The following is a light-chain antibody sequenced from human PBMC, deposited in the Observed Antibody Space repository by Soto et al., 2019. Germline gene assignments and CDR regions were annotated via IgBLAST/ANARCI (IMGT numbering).Light chain of an antibody. CDR2: AAS. Sequence: EIVLMQSPGTLSFSPGERATLSCRSSQSMGRTYLALYQQKPGQAPRLLIYAASNRATGIPDRFSGSGSGTDFTLTISRLEPEDFAVYYCQQYTGSPWTFGQGTKVDIK. V-gene: IGKV3-20*01. CDR3: QQYTGSPWT. J-gene: IGKJ1*01. CDR1: QSMGRTY.